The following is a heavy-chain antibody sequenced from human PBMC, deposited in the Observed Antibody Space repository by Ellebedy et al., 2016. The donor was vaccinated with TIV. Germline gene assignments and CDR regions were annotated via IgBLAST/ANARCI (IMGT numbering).Heavy chain of an antibody. V-gene: IGHV4-4*02. D-gene: IGHD6-19*01. CDR1: GGSISSNNW. CDR3: ARLRYTSGWYADFDV. CDR2: SYHSGST. J-gene: IGHJ3*01. Sequence: MPSETLSLTCAVSGGSISSNNWWGWVRQSPGKGLEWSGESYHSGSTSYNPSLKSGVTISLDKSKSQFYLKVRSVTAADTAVYYCARLRYTSGWYADFDVWGQGTMVTVSS.